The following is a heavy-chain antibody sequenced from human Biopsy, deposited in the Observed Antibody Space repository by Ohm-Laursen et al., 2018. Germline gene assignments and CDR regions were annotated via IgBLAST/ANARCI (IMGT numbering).Heavy chain of an antibody. D-gene: IGHD2-2*01. J-gene: IGHJ4*02. Sequence: SVTLSLTCTVSGGSISGYHWSWIRKSPGKGMVWLAYISYTGGNTSNPSLNGRATMSLDTSKNQFSLRLIYVTAADTAVYYWARMPHFDYWGQGILVTVSS. V-gene: IGHV4-59*07. CDR2: ISYTGGN. CDR1: GGSISGYH. CDR3: ARMPHFDY.